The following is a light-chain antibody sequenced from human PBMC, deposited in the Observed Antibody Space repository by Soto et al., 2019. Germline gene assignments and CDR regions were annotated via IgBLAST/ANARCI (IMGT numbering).Light chain of an antibody. CDR3: QQYNSYPWS. CDR1: QSISSW. Sequence: DIQMTQSPSTLSASVGDRVTITCRASQSISSWLAWYQQKPGKAPKLLIYKSSSLESGFPSTFSCSGSCTEFTLTITSLQPHDFATYYCQQYNSYPWSFGQGTKVEIK. V-gene: IGKV1-5*03. CDR2: KSS. J-gene: IGKJ1*01.